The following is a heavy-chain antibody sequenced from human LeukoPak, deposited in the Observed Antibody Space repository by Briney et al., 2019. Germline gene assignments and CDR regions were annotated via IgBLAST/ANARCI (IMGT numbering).Heavy chain of an antibody. D-gene: IGHD5-12*01. CDR3: AKSWQYNWFDS. CDR2: ISGSGGTT. Sequence: AGGSLRLSCVASGFTFSSYAMSWVRQAPRKGPEWVSDISGSGGTTYYAESVKGRFTISRDNSKNTLYLQMNSLRAEDTALYYCAKSWQYNWFDSWGQGTLATVSS. CDR1: GFTFSSYA. V-gene: IGHV3-23*01. J-gene: IGHJ5*01.